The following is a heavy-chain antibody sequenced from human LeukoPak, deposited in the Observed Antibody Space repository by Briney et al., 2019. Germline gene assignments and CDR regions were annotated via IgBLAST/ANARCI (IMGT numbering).Heavy chain of an antibody. CDR3: ARILDSAWGELGY. CDR1: GFTFRDYY. V-gene: IGHV3-11*04. Sequence: PGGSLRLSCSASGFTFRDYYMTWIRQAPGKGLEWISYIDSSGTTIQYADSVKGRFTISRDNSKNTLYLQMNSLRAEDTAVYYCARILDSAWGELGYWGQGTLVTVSS. D-gene: IGHD6-19*01. CDR2: IDSSGTTI. J-gene: IGHJ4*02.